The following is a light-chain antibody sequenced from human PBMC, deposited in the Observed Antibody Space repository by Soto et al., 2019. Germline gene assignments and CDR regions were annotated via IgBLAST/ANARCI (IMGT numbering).Light chain of an antibody. V-gene: IGLV1-51*01. CDR3: GTWDNSMYAGL. CDR2: DND. J-gene: IGLJ3*02. Sequence: QSVLTQPPSVSAAPGQPVTISCSGSSSNIGKNFVSWYQQVPGTAPKLLIYDNDKRPSGIPDRYFASRVDTSATLTITGLQTGDEADYYCGTWDNSMYAGLFGGGTKLTVL. CDR1: SSNIGKNF.